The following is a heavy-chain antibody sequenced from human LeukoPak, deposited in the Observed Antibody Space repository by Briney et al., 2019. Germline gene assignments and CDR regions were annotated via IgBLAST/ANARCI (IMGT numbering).Heavy chain of an antibody. Sequence: SETLSLTCAVYGGSFSGYYWSWIRQPPGKGLEWIGEINHSGSTNYNPSLKSRVTMSVDTSKNQFSLKLSSVTAADTAVYYCARGAAMADFDYWGQGTLVTVSS. CDR1: GGSFSGYY. CDR2: INHSGST. J-gene: IGHJ4*02. D-gene: IGHD5-18*01. V-gene: IGHV4-34*01. CDR3: ARGAAMADFDY.